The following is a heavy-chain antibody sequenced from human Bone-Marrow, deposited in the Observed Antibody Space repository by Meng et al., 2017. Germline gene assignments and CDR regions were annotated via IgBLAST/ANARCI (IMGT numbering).Heavy chain of an antibody. J-gene: IGHJ5*02. CDR3: ARARNGNWFDP. CDR1: GFTFSSYA. V-gene: IGHV3-30*04. Sequence: GESLKISCAASGFTFSSYAMHWVRQAPGKGLEWVAVISYDGSNKYYADSVKGRFTISRDNSKNTLYLQMNSLRAEDTAVYYCARARNGNWFDPWGQGTLAT. D-gene: IGHD1-1*01. CDR2: ISYDGSNK.